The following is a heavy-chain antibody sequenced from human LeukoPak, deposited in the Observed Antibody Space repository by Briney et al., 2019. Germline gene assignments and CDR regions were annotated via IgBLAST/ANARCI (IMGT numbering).Heavy chain of an antibody. V-gene: IGHV4-31*03. CDR1: GGSISSGGYY. CDR2: VYYSGST. D-gene: IGHD4-17*01. CDR3: ARASSHDYGDYRAAFDI. Sequence: SQTLSLTCTVSGGSISSGGYYWSWIRQHQGKGLEWIGYVYYSGSTYYNPSLRSRVTISADTSKNQFSLKLSSVTAADTAVYYCARASSHDYGDYRAAFDIWGQGTMVTVSS. J-gene: IGHJ3*02.